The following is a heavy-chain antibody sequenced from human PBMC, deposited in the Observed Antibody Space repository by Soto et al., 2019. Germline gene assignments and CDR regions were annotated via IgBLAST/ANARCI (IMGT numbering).Heavy chain of an antibody. D-gene: IGHD5-12*01. Sequence: QVQLVQSGAEVKKPGSSVKVSCKASGGTFSSYAISWVRQAPGQGLEWMGGIIPIFGTANYAQKFQGRVTITADESTSTAYMELSSLRSEDTAVYYCARGSRYSGYAPSSTFDYWGQGTLVTVSS. CDR1: GGTFSSYA. CDR3: ARGSRYSGYAPSSTFDY. J-gene: IGHJ4*02. V-gene: IGHV1-69*01. CDR2: IIPIFGTA.